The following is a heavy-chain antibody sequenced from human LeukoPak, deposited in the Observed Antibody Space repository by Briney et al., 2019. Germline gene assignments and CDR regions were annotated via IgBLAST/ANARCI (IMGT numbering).Heavy chain of an antibody. D-gene: IGHD2-2*01. Sequence: GGSLRLSCAASGFTFSNAWVSWVRQAPGKGLEWVGRIKSKTDGGTTDYAAPVKGRFTISRDDSKNTLYLQMNSLKTEDTAVYYCTTDGTIVVVPAAKGGDAFDIWGQGTMVTVSS. CDR3: TTDGTIVVVPAAKGGDAFDI. CDR2: IKSKTDGGTT. J-gene: IGHJ3*02. V-gene: IGHV3-15*01. CDR1: GFTFSNAW.